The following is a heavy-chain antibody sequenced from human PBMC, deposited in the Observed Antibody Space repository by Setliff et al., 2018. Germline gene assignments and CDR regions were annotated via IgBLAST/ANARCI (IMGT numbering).Heavy chain of an antibody. V-gene: IGHV4-34*01. CDR3: LRIRLVPHGHS. J-gene: IGHJ4*02. CDR2: INHSGST. D-gene: IGHD2-15*01. CDR1: GESFSGHY. Sequence: PSETLSLTCAVYGESFSGHYWSWIRQPPGKGLEWIGEINHSGSTNYNPSLRSRVSISVDTSKNHFSLRLSSVAATDTAVYYCLRIRLVPHGHSWGQGTLVTVSS.